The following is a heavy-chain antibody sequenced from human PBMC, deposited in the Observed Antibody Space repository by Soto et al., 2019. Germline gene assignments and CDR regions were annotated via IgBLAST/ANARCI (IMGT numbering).Heavy chain of an antibody. D-gene: IGHD6-19*01. Sequence: QVQLVQSGAEVKKPGSSVKVSCKASGGTFSSYAISWVRQAPGQGLEWMGGIIPIFGTANYAQKFQGRVTITADESTSTDYMELSSLRSEDTAVYYCARGRIAVAGGIFDYWGQGTLVTVSS. CDR2: IIPIFGTA. V-gene: IGHV1-69*01. J-gene: IGHJ4*02. CDR1: GGTFSSYA. CDR3: ARGRIAVAGGIFDY.